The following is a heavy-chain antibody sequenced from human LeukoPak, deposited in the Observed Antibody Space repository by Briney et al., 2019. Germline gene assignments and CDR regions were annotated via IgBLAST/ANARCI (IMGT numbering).Heavy chain of an antibody. Sequence: GGSLRLSCAASGFTFSDYSMTWVRQAPGKGREWVATIKDGGSEKYYVDSVKGRFTISRDNAGNSVHLQMNSLRAEDTAVYYCARGGHRNLDYWGQGALVTVSS. CDR3: ARGGHRNLDY. J-gene: IGHJ4*02. V-gene: IGHV3-7*05. CDR2: IKDGGSEK. CDR1: GFTFSDYS.